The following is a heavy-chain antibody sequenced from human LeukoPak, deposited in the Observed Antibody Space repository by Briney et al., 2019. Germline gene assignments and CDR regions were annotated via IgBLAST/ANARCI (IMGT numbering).Heavy chain of an antibody. J-gene: IGHJ4*02. CDR1: GYSFTSYW. Sequence: PGESLNISCKGSGYSFTSYWIGWVRQMPGKGLEWMGIIYPGDSDTRYSPSFQGQVTISADKSISTAYLQWSSLKASDTAMYYCARRLGYCSSTTCYYDYWGQGTLVTVSS. CDR3: ARRLGYCSSTTCYYDY. D-gene: IGHD2-2*01. CDR2: IYPGDSDT. V-gene: IGHV5-51*01.